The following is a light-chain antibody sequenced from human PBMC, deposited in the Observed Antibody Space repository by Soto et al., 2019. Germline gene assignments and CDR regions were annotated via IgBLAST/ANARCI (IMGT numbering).Light chain of an antibody. CDR2: KVS. Sequence: DVVMTQSPLSLPVTLGQPASISCRSSQSLVNSDGNTFLNWFQQRPGQSPRRLIYKVSNRDSGVPDRFSGSGSGAAFTLRISRVEAEDVGVYFCMQGTHWPFTFGQGTKLEI. CDR3: MQGTHWPFT. V-gene: IGKV2-30*01. J-gene: IGKJ2*01. CDR1: QSLVNSDGNTF.